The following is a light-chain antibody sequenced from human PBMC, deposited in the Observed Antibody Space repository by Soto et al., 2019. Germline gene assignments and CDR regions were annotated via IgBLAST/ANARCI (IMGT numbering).Light chain of an antibody. CDR1: QSVLYSSNNKNY. CDR3: QQYESTPPT. Sequence: DIVMTQSPDSLAVSLGERATINCKSSQSVLYSSNNKNYLAWYQQRPGQPPKLLIYWASTRESGVPDRFSGSGSGTDFPLTITMQQAEDVAVYYCQQYESTPPTFGQGTKLEIK. J-gene: IGKJ2*01. V-gene: IGKV4-1*01. CDR2: WAS.